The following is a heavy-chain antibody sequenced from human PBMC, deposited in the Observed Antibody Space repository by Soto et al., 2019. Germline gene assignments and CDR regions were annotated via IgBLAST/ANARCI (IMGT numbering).Heavy chain of an antibody. D-gene: IGHD3-22*01. J-gene: IGHJ5*02. CDR3: ARDAHGRYYDVSWFDP. CDR2: ISSGRSST. CDR1: GFTFSTYW. V-gene: IGHV3-74*01. Sequence: PGGSLRLSCAASGFTFSTYWMHWVRQAPGKGLEWVSYISSGRSSTNYADSVKGRFTISRDNAKNSLYLQMNSLRDEDTAVYYCARDAHGRYYDVSWFDPWGQGTLVTVSS.